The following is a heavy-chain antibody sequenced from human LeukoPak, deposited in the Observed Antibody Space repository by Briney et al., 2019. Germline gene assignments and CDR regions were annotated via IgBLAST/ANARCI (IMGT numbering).Heavy chain of an antibody. CDR3: ARSDSSGYFGRY. CDR2: IIPIFGTA. CDR1: GGTFSSYA. Sequence: SVKVSCKASGGTFSSYAINWVRQAPGQGLEWMGGIIPIFGTANYAQKFQGRVTITTDESTSTAYMELSSLRSEDTAVYYCARSDSSGYFGRYWGQGTLVTVSS. J-gene: IGHJ4*02. D-gene: IGHD3-22*01. V-gene: IGHV1-69*05.